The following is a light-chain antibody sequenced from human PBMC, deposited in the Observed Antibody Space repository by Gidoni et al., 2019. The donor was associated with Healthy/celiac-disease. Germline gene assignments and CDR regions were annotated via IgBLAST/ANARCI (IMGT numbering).Light chain of an antibody. V-gene: IGLV2-14*01. J-gene: IGLJ2*01. CDR1: SSDVGGYNY. Sequence: QSALTQPASVSGSPGQSITISCTGTSSDVGGYNYVSWYQQHPGKAPKLMIYEVSKRPSGVSNRFSGSKSGNTASLTISGLQAEDEADYYCSSYTSSTPCVFGGGTKLTVL. CDR2: EVS. CDR3: SSYTSSTPCV.